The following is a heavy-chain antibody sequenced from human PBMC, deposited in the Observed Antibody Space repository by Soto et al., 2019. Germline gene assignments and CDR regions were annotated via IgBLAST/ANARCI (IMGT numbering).Heavy chain of an antibody. CDR1: GGTFSSYA. CDR3: AQVLSRGWPYYYGMDV. Sequence: EASVKVSCKASGGTFSSYAISWVRQAPGQGLEWMGGIIPIFGTANYAQKIQGRITITADETKSTAYKEMSSLRSEDTAVYYCAQVLSRGWPYYYGMDVWGQGTTVTVSS. D-gene: IGHD6-19*01. J-gene: IGHJ6*02. V-gene: IGHV1-69*13. CDR2: IIPIFGTA.